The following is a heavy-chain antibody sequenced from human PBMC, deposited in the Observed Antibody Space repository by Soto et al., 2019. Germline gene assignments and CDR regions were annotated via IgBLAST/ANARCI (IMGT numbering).Heavy chain of an antibody. V-gene: IGHV3-74*01. D-gene: IGHD1-26*01. CDR3: ARGQWGAFDL. CDR2: IHSDGSST. CDR1: GFTFSYYW. Sequence: DVQLVESGGGSVQPGGSLSLSCAATGFTFSYYWMHWVRQAPGKGLVWVSRIHSDGSSTTDADSVKGRFTISRDNAKKTLYWQMNSLRAEDTAVYYCARGQWGAFDLWGQGTMVTVAS. J-gene: IGHJ3*01.